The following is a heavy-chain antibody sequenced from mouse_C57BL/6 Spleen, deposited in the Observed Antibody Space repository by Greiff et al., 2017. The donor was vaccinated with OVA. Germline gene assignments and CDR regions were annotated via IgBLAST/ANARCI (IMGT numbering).Heavy chain of an antibody. V-gene: IGHV1-20*01. CDR2: INPYNGDT. J-gene: IGHJ2*01. Sequence: EVQLQESGPELVKPGDSVKISCKASGYSFTGYFMNWVMQSHGKSLEWIGRINPYNGDTLYNQKFKGKATLTVDKSYSTAHMELRSLTSEDSAVYYCASDYGSRDSYYYFDYWGQGTTLTVSS. CDR1: GYSFTGYF. CDR3: ASDYGSRDSYYYFDY. D-gene: IGHD1-1*01.